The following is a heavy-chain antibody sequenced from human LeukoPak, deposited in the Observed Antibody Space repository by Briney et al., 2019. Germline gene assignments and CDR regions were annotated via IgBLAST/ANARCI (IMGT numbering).Heavy chain of an antibody. D-gene: IGHD3-3*01. V-gene: IGHV3-7*01. J-gene: IGHJ3*02. CDR3: ARDSTRLNLEWFSTYAFDI. CDR2: IKQDGSEK. Sequence: PGGSLRLSCAASGFTFSSYWMSWVRQAPGKGLEWVANIKQDGSEKYYVDSVKGRFTISRDNAKNSLYLQMNSLRAEDTAVYYCARDSTRLNLEWFSTYAFDIWGQGTMVTVSS. CDR1: GFTFSSYW.